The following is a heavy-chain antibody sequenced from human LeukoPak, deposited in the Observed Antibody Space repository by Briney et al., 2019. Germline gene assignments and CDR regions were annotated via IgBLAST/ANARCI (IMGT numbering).Heavy chain of an antibody. CDR1: GYTFTSYG. V-gene: IGHV1-18*01. CDR2: ISAYNGNT. D-gene: IGHD2-21*02. CDR3: AGGDSGVVVTTYYYYYGMDV. J-gene: IGHJ6*02. Sequence: ASVKVSCKASGYTFTSYGISWVRQAPGQGLEWMGWISAYNGNTNYAQKLQGRVTMTTDTSTSTAYMELRSLRSDDTAVYYCAGGDSGVVVTTYYYYYGMDVWGQGTTVTVSS.